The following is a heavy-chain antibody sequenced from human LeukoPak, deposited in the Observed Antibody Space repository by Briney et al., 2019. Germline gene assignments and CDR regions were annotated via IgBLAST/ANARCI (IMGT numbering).Heavy chain of an antibody. D-gene: IGHD6-19*01. J-gene: IGHJ4*02. CDR2: INHSGST. Sequence: SETLSLTCAVYGGSFSGYYWSWIRQPPGKGLEWIGEINHSGSTNYSPSLKSRVTISVDTSKNQFSLKLSSVTAADTAVYYCARMPRIAVAGRRFDYWGQGTLVTVSS. CDR1: GGSFSGYY. V-gene: IGHV4-34*01. CDR3: ARMPRIAVAGRRFDY.